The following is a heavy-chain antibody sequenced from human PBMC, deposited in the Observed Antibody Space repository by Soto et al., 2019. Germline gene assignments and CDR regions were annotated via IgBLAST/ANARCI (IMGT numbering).Heavy chain of an antibody. Sequence: HLQLQESGPGLVRPLATLSLTCAVSSDSIDKRRYYWGWVRQPPVKGLEWIGSIYYSGTTFSNLSLTSRVTMSVDTAKNQFSRRLTSVTAADTAVYYWAGTLEATGNFDYLGQGILVTVSS. CDR1: SDSIDKRRYY. D-gene: IGHD1-1*01. J-gene: IGHJ4*02. V-gene: IGHV4-39*01. CDR3: AGTLEATGNFDY. CDR2: IYYSGTT.